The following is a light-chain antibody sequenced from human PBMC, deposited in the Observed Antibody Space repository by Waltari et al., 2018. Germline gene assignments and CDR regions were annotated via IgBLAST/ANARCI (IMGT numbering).Light chain of an antibody. CDR2: KAS. V-gene: IGKV1-5*03. J-gene: IGKJ1*01. Sequence: DVQMTQSPPILSVSVGDRVTITCRAGQSLSTWLAWYQQKPGKAPKLLIYKASTLESGVPSRFSSSGSGTEFTLTINSLQPDDFATYHCQQYSRSPWTFGQGTKVEI. CDR3: QQYSRSPWT. CDR1: QSLSTW.